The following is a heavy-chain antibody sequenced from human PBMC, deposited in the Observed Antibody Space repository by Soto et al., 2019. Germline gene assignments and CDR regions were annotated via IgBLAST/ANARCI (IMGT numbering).Heavy chain of an antibody. V-gene: IGHV4-4*02. CDR1: GGSIIGSNW. Sequence: SETLSLTCAVSGGSIIGSNWWNWVRQPPGKGLEWIGEIYHSGSTYYKPSLKSRVAMSVDTSKNQFSLKLTSATAADTAVYYCARRDWSGSTSHFYFDYWGQGVLVTVSS. CDR2: IYHSGST. CDR3: ARRDWSGSTSHFYFDY. J-gene: IGHJ4*02. D-gene: IGHD3-9*01.